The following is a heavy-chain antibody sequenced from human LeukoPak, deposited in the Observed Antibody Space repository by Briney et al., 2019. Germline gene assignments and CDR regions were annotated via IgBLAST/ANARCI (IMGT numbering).Heavy chain of an antibody. D-gene: IGHD2-2*01. J-gene: IGHJ4*02. V-gene: IGHV1-2*02. Sequence: RASVKVSCKASGYTFTGYYMHWVRQAPGQGLEWMGWINPNSGGTNYAQKFQGRVTMTRDTSISTTYMELSRLRSDDTAVYYCARRPSSTSCYYDYWGQGTLVTVSS. CDR2: INPNSGGT. CDR3: ARRPSSTSCYYDY. CDR1: GYTFTGYY.